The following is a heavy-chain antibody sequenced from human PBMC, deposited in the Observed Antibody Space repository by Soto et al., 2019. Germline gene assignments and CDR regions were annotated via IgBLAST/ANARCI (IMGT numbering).Heavy chain of an antibody. V-gene: IGHV3-7*05. CDR3: AREGYCSSTSCYGVKPAMGEAY. CDR1: GFTFSSYW. Sequence: GGSLRLSCAASGFTFSSYWMSWVRQAPGKGLEWVANIKQDGSEKYYVDSVKGRFTISRDNAKNSLYLQMNSLRAEDRAVYYCAREGYCSSTSCYGVKPAMGEAYWGQGTLVTVSS. D-gene: IGHD2-2*01. CDR2: IKQDGSEK. J-gene: IGHJ4*02.